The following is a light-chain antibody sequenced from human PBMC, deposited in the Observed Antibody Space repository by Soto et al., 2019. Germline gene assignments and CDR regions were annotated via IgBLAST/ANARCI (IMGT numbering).Light chain of an antibody. Sequence: EIVLTRSPATLSLYPGERATLSCRASQSVSSYLAWYQQKPGQAPRLLIYGAFNRATGIPARFSGSGSGTEFTLTISSLQPDDFATYYCQQYNSYLWTFGQGTKVDI. CDR3: QQYNSYLWT. V-gene: IGKV3-11*01. CDR1: QSVSSY. CDR2: GAF. J-gene: IGKJ1*01.